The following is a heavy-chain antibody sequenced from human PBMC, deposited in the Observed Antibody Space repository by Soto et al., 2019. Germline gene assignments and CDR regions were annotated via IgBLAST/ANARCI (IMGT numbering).Heavy chain of an antibody. V-gene: IGHV3-30*18. CDR2: MSYDGTKE. Sequence: GGSLRLSCAASGFTFSTYGMHWVRQAPGKGLEWVAAMSYDGTKEYYVDSVKGRFTISRDNSRNTLFLQLNSLRDEDTAVYYCAKEYGSTWIDHWGQGTLVTSPQ. CDR3: AKEYGSTWIDH. J-gene: IGHJ4*02. D-gene: IGHD6-13*01. CDR1: GFTFSTYG.